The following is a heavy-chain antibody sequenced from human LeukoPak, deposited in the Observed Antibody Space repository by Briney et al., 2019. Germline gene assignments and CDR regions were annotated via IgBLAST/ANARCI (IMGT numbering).Heavy chain of an antibody. V-gene: IGHV4-59*12. CDR3: ARDGASNWFDP. CDR2: IYYGGST. J-gene: IGHJ5*02. D-gene: IGHD3-16*01. Sequence: SETLSLTCTVSGGSISTYYWSWIRQPPGKGLEYIGYIYYGGSTNYNPSLKSRVTMSVDTSKNQFSLKLSSVTAADTAVYYCARDGASNWFDPWGQGTLVTVSS. CDR1: GGSISTYY.